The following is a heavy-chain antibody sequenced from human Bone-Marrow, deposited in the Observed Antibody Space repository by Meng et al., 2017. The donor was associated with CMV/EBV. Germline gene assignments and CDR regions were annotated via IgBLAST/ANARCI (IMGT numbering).Heavy chain of an antibody. J-gene: IGHJ4*02. Sequence: GSLRLSCTVSGGSISSSSYYWGWIRQPPGKGLEWIGSIYYSGSTYYNPSLKGRVTISVDTSKNQFSLKLSSVTAADTAVYYCARLGGYSSSFYYYFDYWGQGTLVTVSS. CDR3: ARLGGYSSSFYYYFDY. D-gene: IGHD6-6*01. CDR2: IYYSGST. V-gene: IGHV4-39*01. CDR1: GGSISSSSYY.